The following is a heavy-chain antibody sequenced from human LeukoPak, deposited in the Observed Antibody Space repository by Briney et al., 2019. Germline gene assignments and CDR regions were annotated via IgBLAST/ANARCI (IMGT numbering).Heavy chain of an antibody. Sequence: GGSLRLSCAASGFTFSSYAMHWVRQAPGKGLEWVAVISSDGSNKYYADSVKGRFTISRDNSKNTLYLQMNSLRAEDTAVYYCATLLDYWGQGTLVIVSS. CDR1: GFTFSSYA. V-gene: IGHV3-30*04. J-gene: IGHJ4*02. CDR3: ATLLDY. CDR2: ISSDGSNK.